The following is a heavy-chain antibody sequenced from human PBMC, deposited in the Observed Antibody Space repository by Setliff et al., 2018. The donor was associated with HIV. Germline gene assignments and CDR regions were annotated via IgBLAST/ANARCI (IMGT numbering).Heavy chain of an antibody. Sequence: GSLRLSCAASGFSVSDNYMSWVRQAPGKGLEWVSAISGSGGSTYYADSVKGRFTISRDNSKNTLYLQMNSLRAEDTAVYYCAKVQNYYGSGSYPAHFDYWGQGTLVTVSS. CDR3: AKVQNYYGSGSYPAHFDY. V-gene: IGHV3-23*01. D-gene: IGHD3-10*01. CDR2: ISGSGGST. CDR1: GFSVSDNY. J-gene: IGHJ4*02.